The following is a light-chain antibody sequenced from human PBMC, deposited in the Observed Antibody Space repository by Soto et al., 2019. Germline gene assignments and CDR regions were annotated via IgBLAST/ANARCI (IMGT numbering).Light chain of an antibody. CDR2: AAS. Sequence: IQLTQSPSSLSAYVGDRVTITCRASHGISSYLAWYQQKPRKALKLMIYAASTLQSGVPSRFSGSGSWTYFTLTISSLQPEDFAPYYCQQLNTYPITFGLGTRLEIK. CDR1: HGISSY. CDR3: QQLNTYPIT. J-gene: IGKJ5*01. V-gene: IGKV1-9*01.